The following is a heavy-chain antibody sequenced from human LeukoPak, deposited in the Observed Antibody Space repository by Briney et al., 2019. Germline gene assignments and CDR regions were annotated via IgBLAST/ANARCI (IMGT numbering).Heavy chain of an antibody. CDR1: GFTFSSFA. CDR3: AREGTYYDSSGYYVS. CDR2: ISGSGGRT. D-gene: IGHD3-22*01. V-gene: IGHV3-23*01. Sequence: PGGSLRLSCAASGFTFSSFAVTWVRQAPGKGLEWVSVISGSGGRTYYADSVKGRFTLSRDNSNNTLYLEMSSLRAEDTAVYYCAREGTYYDSSGYYVSWGQGTLVTVSS. J-gene: IGHJ5*02.